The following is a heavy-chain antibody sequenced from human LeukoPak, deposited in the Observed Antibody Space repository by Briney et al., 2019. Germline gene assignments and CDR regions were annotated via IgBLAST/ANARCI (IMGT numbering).Heavy chain of an antibody. V-gene: IGHV3-43*01. CDR1: GFTFDDYT. J-gene: IGHJ4*02. D-gene: IGHD3-3*01. CDR3: AKARAHNYDFWSGLYY. CDR2: ISWDGGST. Sequence: GGSLRLSCAASGFTFDDYTMHWVRQAPGKGLEWVSLISWDGGSTYYADSVKGRFTISRDNSKNSLYLQMNSLRTEDTALYYCAKARAHNYDFWSGLYYWGQGTLVTVSS.